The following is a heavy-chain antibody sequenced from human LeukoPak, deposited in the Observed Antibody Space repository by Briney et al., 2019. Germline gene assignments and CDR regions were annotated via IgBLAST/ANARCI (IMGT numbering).Heavy chain of an antibody. J-gene: IGHJ5*02. CDR3: ARGMDYYDSSGLFDP. D-gene: IGHD3-22*01. Sequence: SETLSLTCTVSGYSITSGYYWGWIRQPPGRVLGWSGSISHSGSTYYTPSLESRVTISVDPSKNHVSLKLSSVTAADTAVYYCARGMDYYDSSGLFDPWGQGTLVTVSS. CDR2: ISHSGST. CDR1: GYSITSGYY. V-gene: IGHV4-38-2*02.